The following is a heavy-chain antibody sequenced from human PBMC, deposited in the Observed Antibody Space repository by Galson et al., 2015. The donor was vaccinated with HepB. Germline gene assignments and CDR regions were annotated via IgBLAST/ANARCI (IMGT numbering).Heavy chain of an antibody. CDR2: MNPNSGNT. J-gene: IGHJ6*03. CDR1: GYTFTGYD. Sequence: SVKVSCKASGYTFTGYDINWVRQATGQGLEWMGWMNPNSGNTGYAQKFQGRVTMTRNTSISTAYMELSSLRSEDTAVYYCARGRYCSGGSCYPGPYYMDVWGKGTTVTVSS. D-gene: IGHD2-15*01. V-gene: IGHV1-8*01. CDR3: ARGRYCSGGSCYPGPYYMDV.